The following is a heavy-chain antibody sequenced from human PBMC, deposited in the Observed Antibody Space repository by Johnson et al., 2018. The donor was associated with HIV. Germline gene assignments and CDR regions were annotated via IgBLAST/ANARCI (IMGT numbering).Heavy chain of an antibody. D-gene: IGHD1-1*01. Sequence: VQLVESGGGVVQPGGSLRLSCAASGFTVSSNYMSWVRQAPGKGLEWVSVIYSGGSTYYADSVKGRFTISRDNSKNTLYLQMNSLRAEDTAVYYCAKDRTGFDAFDIWGQGTMVTVSS. CDR2: IYSGGST. J-gene: IGHJ3*02. V-gene: IGHV3-66*02. CDR3: AKDRTGFDAFDI. CDR1: GFTVSSNY.